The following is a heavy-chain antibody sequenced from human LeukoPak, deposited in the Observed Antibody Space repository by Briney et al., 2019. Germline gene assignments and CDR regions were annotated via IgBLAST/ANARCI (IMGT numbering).Heavy chain of an antibody. CDR3: ARQFPSRGYGGSDY. CDR1: GINLRSYA. J-gene: IGHJ4*02. Sequence: QSGGSLRLSCAVSGINLRSYAMSWVRQAPGKGLEWVAYISTGRSYTDYADSVKGRFTISRDNAKNSVYLQMNSLRAEDTGVYYCARQFPSRGYGGSDYWGQGTLVTVSS. V-gene: IGHV3-48*04. CDR2: ISTGRSYT. D-gene: IGHD4-23*01.